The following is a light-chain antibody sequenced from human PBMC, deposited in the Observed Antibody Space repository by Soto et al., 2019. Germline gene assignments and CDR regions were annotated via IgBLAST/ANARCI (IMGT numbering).Light chain of an antibody. V-gene: IGLV1-40*01. J-gene: IGLJ1*01. Sequence: QSVLTQPPSVSGAPGQRVTISCTGTNSNIGAGYDVHWYQQFPGTTPKLLIYGKTNRPSGVPDRFSASQSVTSASLAITGLQAEDEADYYCNSYVAGSNVFGTGTKLTVL. CDR1: NSNIGAGYD. CDR2: GKT. CDR3: NSYVAGSNV.